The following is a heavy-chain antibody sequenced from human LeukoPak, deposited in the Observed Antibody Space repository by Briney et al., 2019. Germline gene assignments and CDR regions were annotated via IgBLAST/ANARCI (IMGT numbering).Heavy chain of an antibody. Sequence: SETLSLTCAVYGGSFSGYYWSWIRQPPGKGLEWIGEINHSGSTNYNPSLKSRVTISVDTSKYQFSLKPSSVTAADTAVYYCARVLGYCSGGSCYHDAFDIWGQGTMVTVSS. CDR3: ARVLGYCSGGSCYHDAFDI. CDR1: GGSFSGYY. J-gene: IGHJ3*02. CDR2: INHSGST. D-gene: IGHD2-15*01. V-gene: IGHV4-34*01.